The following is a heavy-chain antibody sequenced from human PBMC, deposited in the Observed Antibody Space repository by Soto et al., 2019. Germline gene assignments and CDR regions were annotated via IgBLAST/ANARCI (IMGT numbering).Heavy chain of an antibody. J-gene: IGHJ3*02. CDR3: AKDIGSGIVVVVAATPNAFDI. D-gene: IGHD2-15*01. CDR1: GFTFDDYA. CDR2: ISWNSGSI. Sequence: GGSLRLSCAASGFTFDDYAMHWVRQAPGKGLEWVSGISWNSGSIGYADSVKGRFTISRDNAKNSLYLQMNSLRAEDTALYYCAKDIGSGIVVVVAATPNAFDIWGQGTMVTVSS. V-gene: IGHV3-9*01.